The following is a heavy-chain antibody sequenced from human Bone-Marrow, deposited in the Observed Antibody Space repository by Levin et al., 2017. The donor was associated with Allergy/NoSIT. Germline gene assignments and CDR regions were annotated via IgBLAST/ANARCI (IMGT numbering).Heavy chain of an antibody. Sequence: RASVKVSCKTSGYTFSGYFLHWVRQAPGQGLEWMGWINPNTGVTNFPQKFQGWVTLTGDSSISTAYMELTRLKPDDTAVYYCARGSYRSSGWYGMDVWGQGTTVIVSS. D-gene: IGHD6-19*01. CDR2: INPNTGVT. J-gene: IGHJ6*02. CDR1: GYTFSGYF. V-gene: IGHV1-2*04. CDR3: ARGSYRSSGWYGMDV.